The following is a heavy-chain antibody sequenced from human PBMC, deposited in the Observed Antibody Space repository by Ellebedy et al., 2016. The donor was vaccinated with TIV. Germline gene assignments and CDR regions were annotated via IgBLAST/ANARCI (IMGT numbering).Heavy chain of an antibody. D-gene: IGHD3-10*01. CDR1: GDSVSTDIG. CDR3: ARGWFGSGMGV. CDR2: TYYRSKWNN. Sequence: SETLSLTCVISGDSVSTDIGWNWIRPSPLRGLEWLGRTYYRSKWNNDYAVSLKSRITINPDKSKNLFSLQLNSVTPEDTAVYYCARGWFGSGMGVWGQGTTVTVSS. J-gene: IGHJ6*02. V-gene: IGHV6-1*01.